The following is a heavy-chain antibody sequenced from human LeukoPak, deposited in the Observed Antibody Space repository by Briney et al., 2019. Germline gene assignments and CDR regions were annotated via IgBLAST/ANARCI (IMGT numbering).Heavy chain of an antibody. V-gene: IGHV3-53*05. Sequence: PGGSLRLSCAASGFTVSSNYMSWVRQAPGKGLEWVSVIYSGGSTYYADSVKGRFTISRDNSKNTLYLQMNSLTTEDTAVYYCGALVVITVRDAFDIWGQGTMVTVSS. D-gene: IGHD3-22*01. CDR1: GFTVSSNY. CDR2: IYSGGST. CDR3: GALVVITVRDAFDI. J-gene: IGHJ3*02.